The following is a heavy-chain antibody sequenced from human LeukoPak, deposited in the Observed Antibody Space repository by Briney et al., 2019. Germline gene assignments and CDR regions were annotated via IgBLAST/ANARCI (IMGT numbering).Heavy chain of an antibody. CDR1: GGSFSGYY. D-gene: IGHD3-10*01. J-gene: IGHJ5*02. CDR2: INHSGST. V-gene: IGHV4-34*01. CDR3: AVLWFGKFDP. Sequence: PSETLSLTCAVYGGSFSGYYWSWIRQPPGKGLEWIGEINHSGSTNYNPSLKSRVTISVDTSKDQFSLKLSSVTAADTAVYYCAVLWFGKFDPWGQGTLVTVSS.